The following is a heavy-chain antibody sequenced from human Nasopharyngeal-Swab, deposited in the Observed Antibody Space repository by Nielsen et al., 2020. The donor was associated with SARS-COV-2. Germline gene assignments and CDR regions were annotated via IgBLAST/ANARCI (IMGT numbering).Heavy chain of an antibody. V-gene: IGHV3-30*18. CDR3: AKGGGTTGTVGLDI. J-gene: IGHJ3*02. CDR2: ISCDGSNK. D-gene: IGHD1-1*01. CDR1: GLIFSSYG. Sequence: GGSLRLSCAASGLIFSSYGMHWVRQAPGKGLEWVAVISCDGSNKYYADSVKGRFTIPRNNSKNTLYLQMNSLRAEDTAVYYCAKGGGTTGTVGLDIWGQGTMVTVSS.